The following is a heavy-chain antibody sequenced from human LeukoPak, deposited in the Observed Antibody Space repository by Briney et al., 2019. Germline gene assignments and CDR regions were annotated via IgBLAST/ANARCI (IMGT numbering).Heavy chain of an antibody. CDR3: ATQSDSSGYYSLDY. J-gene: IGHJ4*02. Sequence: GASLKISCKGSGYRFTSYWIGWVRQMPGKDLEGMGIIYPGDSDTRYSPSFQGQVTISADKSISTAYLQWSSLKASGTAMYYCATQSDSSGYYSLDYWGQGTLVSVSS. D-gene: IGHD3-22*01. CDR1: GYRFTSYW. CDR2: IYPGDSDT. V-gene: IGHV5-51*01.